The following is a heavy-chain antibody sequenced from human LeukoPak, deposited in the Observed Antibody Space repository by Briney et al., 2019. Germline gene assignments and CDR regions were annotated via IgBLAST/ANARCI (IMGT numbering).Heavy chain of an antibody. V-gene: IGHV3-74*01. J-gene: IGHJ4*02. D-gene: IGHD2-15*01. Sequence: GGSLRLSCAASGLAFSAYKMHWVRQAPRKGLVWVSRISTDGYTTDYADFVQGRFTASRDNTKNTWSLEMNSLRAEDTAVYYCVVGGSPDYWGQGTLVTVSS. CDR1: GLAFSAYK. CDR3: VVGGSPDY. CDR2: ISTDGYTT.